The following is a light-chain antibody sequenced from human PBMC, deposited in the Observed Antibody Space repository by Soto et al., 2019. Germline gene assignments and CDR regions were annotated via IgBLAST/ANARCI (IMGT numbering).Light chain of an antibody. J-gene: IGKJ1*01. V-gene: IGKV1-6*01. CDR2: GAS. CDR1: QDIRNE. CDR3: LQDNNYPRT. Sequence: AIQMTQSPLSLSASVGDRVTITCRASQDIRNELGWYQQKPGKAPKLLIYGASTLQSGVPSRFSGSGSGTDFTLSISSLQPEDFATYYCLQDNNYPRTFGPGTKVDIK.